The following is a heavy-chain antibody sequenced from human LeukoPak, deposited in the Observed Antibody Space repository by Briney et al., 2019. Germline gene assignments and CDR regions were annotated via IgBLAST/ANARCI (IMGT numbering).Heavy chain of an antibody. CDR2: ISSSSPI. D-gene: IGHD6-13*01. V-gene: IGHV3-69-1*01. Sequence: GGSLRLSCAASGFTFSTYSIIWVRQAPGRGLDWVSSISSSSPIYYADSVKGRFTISRDNAKNSLYLQMNSLRAEDTAVYYCATGVYSSSWFYLDYWGQGTLVAVSS. CDR3: ATGVYSSSWFYLDY. CDR1: GFTFSTYS. J-gene: IGHJ4*02.